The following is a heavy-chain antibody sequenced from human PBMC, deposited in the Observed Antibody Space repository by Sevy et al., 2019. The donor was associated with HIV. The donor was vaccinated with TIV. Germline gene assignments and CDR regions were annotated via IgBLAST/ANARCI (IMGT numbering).Heavy chain of an antibody. CDR2: IKQDGSEK. Sequence: GGSLRLSCAVSGFTFSSFWMSWVRQAPGKGLEWVANIKQDGSEKYYVDSVKGRFTSSRENAKNSLYLQMNSLRAEDAAMYYCAKQANWALDYWGQGTLVTVSS. V-gene: IGHV3-7*01. CDR1: GFTFSSFW. J-gene: IGHJ4*02. CDR3: AKQANWALDY. D-gene: IGHD3-16*01.